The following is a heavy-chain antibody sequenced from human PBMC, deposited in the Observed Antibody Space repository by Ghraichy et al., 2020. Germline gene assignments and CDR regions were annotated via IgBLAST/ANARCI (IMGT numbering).Heavy chain of an antibody. J-gene: IGHJ4*01. CDR3: ARDLFPANHYYDSSGYYFDS. Sequence: GGSLRLSCVASGFTFSSYAMDWVRQAPGKGLEWVAVISYDGSKTYYADSVKGRFTISRDNSKNTLYVQMNSLTADDTAVYYCARDLFPANHYYDSSGYYFDSWVHGSLVTVSS. CDR2: ISYDGSKT. D-gene: IGHD3-22*01. V-gene: IGHV3-30*04. CDR1: GFTFSSYA.